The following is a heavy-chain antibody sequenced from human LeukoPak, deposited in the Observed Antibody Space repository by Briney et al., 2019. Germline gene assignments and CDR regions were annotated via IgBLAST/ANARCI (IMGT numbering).Heavy chain of an antibody. D-gene: IGHD3-22*01. CDR2: INHSGST. V-gene: IGHV4-34*01. CDR1: GGSFSGYY. Sequence: KPSETLSLTCAVYGGSFSGYYWSWIRQPPGKGLEWIGEINHSGSTNYNPSLKSRVTISVDTSKSQFSLKLSSVTAADTAVYYCARDLLESYYYDSSGYPLFDYWGQGTLVTVSS. CDR3: ARDLLESYYYDSSGYPLFDY. J-gene: IGHJ4*02.